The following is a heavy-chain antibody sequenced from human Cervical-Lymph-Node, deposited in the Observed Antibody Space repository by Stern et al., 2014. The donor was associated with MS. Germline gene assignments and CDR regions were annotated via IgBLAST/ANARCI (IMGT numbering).Heavy chain of an antibody. Sequence: VQLVQSGAEVKKPGSSVKVSCKASGGTFSSYAISWVRQAPGQGLEWMGGIIPIFGTANYAQKFPGRVTITADESTSTAYMELSSLRSEDTAVYYCARDLGALYQLLQRGYYYGMDVWGQGTTVTVSS. J-gene: IGHJ6*02. V-gene: IGHV1-69*01. CDR2: IIPIFGTA. CDR3: ARDLGALYQLLQRGYYYGMDV. CDR1: GGTFSSYA. D-gene: IGHD2-2*01.